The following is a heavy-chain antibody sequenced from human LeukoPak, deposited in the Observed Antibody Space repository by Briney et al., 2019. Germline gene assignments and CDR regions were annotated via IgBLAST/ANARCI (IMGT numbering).Heavy chain of an antibody. CDR1: GGTFSSYA. CDR3: ARDEVYGGPFDY. J-gene: IGHJ4*02. CDR2: IIPIFGTV. V-gene: IGHV1-69*05. D-gene: IGHD4-23*01. Sequence: SVKVSCKASGGTFSSYAISWVRQAPGQGLEWMGGIIPIFGTVNYAQKFQGRVTITTDESTSTAYMELSSLRSEDTAVYYCARDEVYGGPFDYWGQGTLVTVSS.